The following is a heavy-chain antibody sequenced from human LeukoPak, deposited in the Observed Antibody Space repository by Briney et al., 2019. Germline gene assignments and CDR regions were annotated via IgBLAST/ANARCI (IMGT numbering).Heavy chain of an antibody. CDR2: ISYDGSNK. CDR1: GFTFSSYG. CDR3: AKRYYDFWSGSRTGYYGMDV. Sequence: GGSLRLFCAASGFTFSSYGMHWVRQAPGKGLEWVAVISYDGSNKYYADSVKGRFTISRDNSKNTLYQQMNSLRAEDTAVYYCAKRYYDFWSGSRTGYYGMDVWGQGTTVTVSS. J-gene: IGHJ6*02. D-gene: IGHD3-3*01. V-gene: IGHV3-30*18.